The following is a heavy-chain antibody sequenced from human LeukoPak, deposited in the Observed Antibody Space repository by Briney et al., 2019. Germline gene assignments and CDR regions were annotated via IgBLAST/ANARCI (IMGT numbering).Heavy chain of an antibody. CDR1: GGSFSGYY. CDR3: ARDAERYDILTGYTYYFDY. CDR2: INHSGST. Sequence: SETLSLTCAVYGGSFSGYYWSWIRQPPGKGLEWIGEINHSGSTNYNPSLKSRVTISVDTSKNQFSLKLSTVTAADTAVYYCARDAERYDILTGYTYYFDYWGQGTLVTVSS. J-gene: IGHJ4*02. D-gene: IGHD3-9*01. V-gene: IGHV4-34*01.